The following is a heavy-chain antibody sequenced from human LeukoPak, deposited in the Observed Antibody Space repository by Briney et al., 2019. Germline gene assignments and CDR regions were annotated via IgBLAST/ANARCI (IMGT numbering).Heavy chain of an antibody. CDR3: ARSSYYYDSSGYFI. D-gene: IGHD3-22*01. V-gene: IGHV4-61*02. Sequence: PSQTLSLTCTVSGGSISSGSYYWSWIRQPAGKGLEWIGRIYTSGSTYYNPSLKSRVTISVDTSKNQFSLKLSSVTAADTAVYYCARSSYYYDSSGYFIWGQGTLVTVSS. CDR1: GGSISSGSYY. CDR2: IYTSGST. J-gene: IGHJ4*02.